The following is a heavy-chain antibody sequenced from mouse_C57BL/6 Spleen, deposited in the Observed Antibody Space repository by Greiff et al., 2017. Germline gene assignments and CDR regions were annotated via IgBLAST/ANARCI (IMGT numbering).Heavy chain of an antibody. D-gene: IGHD1-1*01. V-gene: IGHV1-9*01. CDR1: GYTFTGYW. CDR3: ARRDYGSIPFAY. Sequence: VKLVESGAELMKPGASVKLSCTATGYTFTGYWIEWVKQRPGHGLEWVGEILPGSGSINYAETLKGKATFTADTYYNTAYMQLSSLTTEDSAIHYCARRDYGSIPFAYWGQGTLVTVSA. J-gene: IGHJ3*01. CDR2: ILPGSGSI.